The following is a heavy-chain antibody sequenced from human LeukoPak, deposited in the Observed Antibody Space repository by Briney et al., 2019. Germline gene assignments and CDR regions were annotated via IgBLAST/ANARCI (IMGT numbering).Heavy chain of an antibody. CDR1: GYSFTSYW. D-gene: IGHD5-18*01. V-gene: IGHV5-10-1*01. CDR2: IDPSDSYT. Sequence: GESLKISCKGSGYSFTSYWISWVRQMPGKGLEWMGRIDPSDSYTNYSPSFQGHVTISADKSISTAYLQWSSLKASDTAMYYCARRTAMDLFYYGTDVWGQGTTVTVSS. J-gene: IGHJ6*02. CDR3: ARRTAMDLFYYGTDV.